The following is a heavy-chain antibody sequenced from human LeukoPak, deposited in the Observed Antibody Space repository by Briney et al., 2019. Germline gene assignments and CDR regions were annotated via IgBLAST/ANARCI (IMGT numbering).Heavy chain of an antibody. V-gene: IGHV1-24*01. D-gene: IGHD6-19*01. CDR1: GYTFTGYY. CDR3: ATDLAVAGTGSNWYFDL. Sequence: ASVKVSCKASGYTFTGYYMHWVRQAPGKGLEWMGGFDPEDGETIYAQKFQGRVTMTEDTSTDTAYMELSSLRSEDTAVYYCATDLAVAGTGSNWYFDLWGRGTLVTVSS. J-gene: IGHJ2*01. CDR2: FDPEDGET.